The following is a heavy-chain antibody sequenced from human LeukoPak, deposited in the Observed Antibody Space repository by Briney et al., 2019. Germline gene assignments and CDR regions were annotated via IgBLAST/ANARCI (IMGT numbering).Heavy chain of an antibody. Sequence: GGSLRLSCAASGFTFSSYAMSWVRQAPGKGLKWVSTINDNGADTYYADSVKGRFTISRDNSKNTLYLQMNSLRAEDTAVYYCAKDGFWSGYYPIPDYWGQGTLVTVSS. CDR3: AKDGFWSGYYPIPDY. D-gene: IGHD3-3*01. CDR1: GFTFSSYA. V-gene: IGHV3-23*01. CDR2: INDNGADT. J-gene: IGHJ4*02.